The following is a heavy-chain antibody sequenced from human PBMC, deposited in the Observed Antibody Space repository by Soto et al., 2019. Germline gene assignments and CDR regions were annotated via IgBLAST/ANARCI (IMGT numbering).Heavy chain of an antibody. CDR2: IYYSGST. D-gene: IGHD1-26*01. CDR1: GGSISSGDFY. Sequence: QVQLRESGPGLVKSSQTLSLTCSVSGGSISSGDFYWSWIRQPPGKGLEWIGYIYYSGSTYYNPSLRSRVAISLDTSNNQFSLKLSSVTAADTAVYYCARVGAIVGANSGDYWGQGTLVTVSS. CDR3: ARVGAIVGANSGDY. V-gene: IGHV4-30-4*01. J-gene: IGHJ4*02.